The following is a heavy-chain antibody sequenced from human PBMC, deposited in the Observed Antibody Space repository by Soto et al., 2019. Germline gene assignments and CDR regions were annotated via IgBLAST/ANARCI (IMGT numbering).Heavy chain of an antibody. CDR3: AKQAGYSSDPFDY. CDR2: VSGGGATT. J-gene: IGHJ4*02. D-gene: IGHD6-19*01. CDR1: GFTFSYYS. Sequence: GGSLRLSCAASGFTFSYYSMSWVRQTPATGLEWASGVSGGGATTYYADSVKGRFTISRDNSKNTLYLQINSLRAEDTAVYYCAKQAGYSSDPFDYWGQGTLVTVSS. V-gene: IGHV3-23*01.